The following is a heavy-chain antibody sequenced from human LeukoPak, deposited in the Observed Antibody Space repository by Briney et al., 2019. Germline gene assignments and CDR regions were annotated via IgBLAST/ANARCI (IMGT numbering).Heavy chain of an antibody. CDR3: ARGSMTGAKFLAFEI. D-gene: IGHD1-20*01. CDR1: GYTFTTYG. Sequence: ASVKVSCKASGYTFTTYGIAWVRQAPGQGLEWMGWISGYNGNTNHAQKLQGRVTMTTDTSTSTANMELRSLRFDDTAVYYCARGSMTGAKFLAFEIWGQGTMVTVSS. J-gene: IGHJ3*02. CDR2: ISGYNGNT. V-gene: IGHV1-18*01.